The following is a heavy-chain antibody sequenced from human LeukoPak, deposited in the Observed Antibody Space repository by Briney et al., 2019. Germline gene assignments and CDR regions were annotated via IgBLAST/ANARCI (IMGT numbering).Heavy chain of an antibody. J-gene: IGHJ5*02. D-gene: IGHD2-2*02. CDR1: GFTFSSYS. Sequence: GGSLRLSCAASGFTFSSYSMNWVRQAPGKGLEWVSSISSSSSYIYYADSVKGRFTISRDNAKNSLYLQMNSLRAEDTAVYYCERDSGGYCSSTSCYSWFDPWGQGTLVTVSS. CDR3: ERDSGGYCSSTSCYSWFDP. V-gene: IGHV3-21*01. CDR2: ISSSSSYI.